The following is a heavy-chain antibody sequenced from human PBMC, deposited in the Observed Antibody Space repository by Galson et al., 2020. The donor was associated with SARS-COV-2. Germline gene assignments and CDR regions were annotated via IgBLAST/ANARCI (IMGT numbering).Heavy chain of an antibody. CDR3: ARGLWATAAGYYYYMDV. CDR2: IIPIFGTA. Sequence: SVKVSCKASGGTFSSYAISWVRQAPGQGLEWMGGIIPIFGTANYAQKFQGRVTITADESTSTAYMELSSLRSEDTAVYYCARGLWATAAGYYYYMDVWGKGTTVTVSS. D-gene: IGHD6-25*01. V-gene: IGHV1-69*13. J-gene: IGHJ6*03. CDR1: GGTFSSYA.